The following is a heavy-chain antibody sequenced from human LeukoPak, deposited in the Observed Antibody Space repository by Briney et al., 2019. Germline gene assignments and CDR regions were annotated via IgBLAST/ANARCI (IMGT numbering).Heavy chain of an antibody. CDR1: GFTFSSYG. D-gene: IGHD6-19*01. CDR3: ACRFLSRGWSHFDY. J-gene: IGHJ4*02. Sequence: GGSLRLSCAASGFTFSSYGTHCVRHAPGKGLEWVAVISYDGSNKYYADSVKGRFTISRDNSKNTLYLQMNSLRAEDTAVYYCACRFLSRGWSHFDYWGEGTLVSVSS. CDR2: ISYDGSNK. V-gene: IGHV3-30*03.